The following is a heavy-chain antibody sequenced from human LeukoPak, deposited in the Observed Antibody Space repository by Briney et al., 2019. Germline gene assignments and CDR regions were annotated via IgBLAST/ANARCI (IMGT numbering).Heavy chain of an antibody. V-gene: IGHV3-7*05. J-gene: IGHJ4*02. CDR3: ARNPPRYFN. CDR1: GFPFSSYW. D-gene: IGHD1-26*01. CDR2: IQQDGSEK. Sequence: GGSLRLSCAASGFPFSSYWMIWDRQAPGKGLEWVANIQQDGSEKYYVDSVKGRFTISRDNAKNSLYLQMNSLRAEDTAVYYCARNPPRYFNWGQGTLVTVSS.